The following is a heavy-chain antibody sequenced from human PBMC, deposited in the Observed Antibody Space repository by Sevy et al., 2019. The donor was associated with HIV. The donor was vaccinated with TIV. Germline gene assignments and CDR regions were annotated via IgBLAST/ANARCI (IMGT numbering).Heavy chain of an antibody. CDR1: GGTFSSYA. J-gene: IGHJ3*02. Sequence: ASVKVSCKASGGTFSSYAISWVQKAPGQGLEWMGGIIPIFGTATYDQKFQARVTITADKSTGTAYMELGSLGSEDTAVYYCARDPDYYCSGGSCYIRGHAFDIWGQGTMVTVSS. CDR3: ARDPDYYCSGGSCYIRGHAFDI. D-gene: IGHD2-15*01. V-gene: IGHV1-69*06. CDR2: IIPIFGTA.